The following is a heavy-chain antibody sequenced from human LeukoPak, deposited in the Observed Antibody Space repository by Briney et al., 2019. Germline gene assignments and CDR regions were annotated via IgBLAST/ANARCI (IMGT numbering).Heavy chain of an antibody. V-gene: IGHV3-21*01. CDR2: ISTSSSYI. CDR3: ARESYSYPYYYYYYMDV. CDR1: GFTFSSYS. J-gene: IGHJ6*03. Sequence: GGSLRLSCAASGFTFSSYSMNWVRQAPGKGLEWVSSISTSSSYIYYADSVKGRVTISRDNAKNSLYLQMNSLRAEDTAVYYCARESYSYPYYYYYYMDVWGKGTTVTVSS. D-gene: IGHD5-18*01.